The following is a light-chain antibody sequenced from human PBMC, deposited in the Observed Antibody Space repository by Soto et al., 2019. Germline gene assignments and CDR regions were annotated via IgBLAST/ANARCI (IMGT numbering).Light chain of an antibody. CDR1: SSDVGGYNY. CDR2: DVS. Sequence: QSALTQPASVSGSPAQSITISCTGTSSDVGGYNYVSWYQQHPGKAPKLTIYDVSNRPSGVSNRLSGSKSGNTASLTISGLQAEDEADYCCSAYTSSSTSVVFGGGTKLHVL. CDR3: SAYTSSSTSVV. V-gene: IGLV2-14*01. J-gene: IGLJ2*01.